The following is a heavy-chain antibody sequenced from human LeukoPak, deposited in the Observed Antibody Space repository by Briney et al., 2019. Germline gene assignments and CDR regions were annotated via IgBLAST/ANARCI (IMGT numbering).Heavy chain of an antibody. CDR3: ARDAFGDFSY. D-gene: IGHD3-10*01. J-gene: IGHJ4*02. Sequence: SETLSLTCTVSGDSITTYYWSWIRQSPGKGLERIGYINYIGSTNYNPSLKNRVTISADISKSQFSLRLRSVTAADTAVYFCARDAFGDFSYWGQGILVTVSS. CDR1: GDSITTYY. CDR2: INYIGST. V-gene: IGHV4-59*01.